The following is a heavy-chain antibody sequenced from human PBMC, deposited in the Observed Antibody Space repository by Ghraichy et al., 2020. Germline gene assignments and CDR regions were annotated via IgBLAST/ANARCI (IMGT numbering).Heavy chain of an antibody. D-gene: IGHD2-15*01. CDR1: GFTFSSYS. V-gene: IGHV3-21*01. Sequence: GGSLRLSCAASGFTFSSYSMNWVRQAPGKGLEWVSSISSSSSYIYYADSVKGRFTISRDNAKNSLYLQMNSLRAEDTAVYYCARVREYCSGGSCYGMDVWGQGTTVTVAS. CDR3: ARVREYCSGGSCYGMDV. J-gene: IGHJ6*02. CDR2: ISSSSSYI.